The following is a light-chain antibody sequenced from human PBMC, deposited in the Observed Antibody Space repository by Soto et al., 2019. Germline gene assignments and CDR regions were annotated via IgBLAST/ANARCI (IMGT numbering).Light chain of an antibody. V-gene: IGKV3-20*01. J-gene: IGKJ2*01. Sequence: EIVLTQSPGTLSLSPGERATLSCRASQSVGSSYLAWYQQQPGQAPRLLIYGASSRATGIPDRFSGSGSGTDFTLTFSRLEPEDFAVYYCHQYGSSQTFGQGTKLEI. CDR2: GAS. CDR3: HQYGSSQT. CDR1: QSVGSSY.